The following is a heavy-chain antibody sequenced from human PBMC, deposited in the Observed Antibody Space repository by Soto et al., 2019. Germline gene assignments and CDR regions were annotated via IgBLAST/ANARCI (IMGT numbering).Heavy chain of an antibody. CDR2: IWYDGSNK. CDR3: ARDRVMARGVIMSYYGMDV. V-gene: IGHV3-33*01. D-gene: IGHD3-10*01. Sequence: QVQLVESGGGVVQPGRSLRLSCAASGFTFSSYGMHWVRQAPGKGLEWVAVIWYDGSNKYYADSVKGRFTISRDNSKNLLYLQVNGLGAEDTAVYYCARDRVMARGVIMSYYGMDVWGQGTTVTVSS. J-gene: IGHJ6*02. CDR1: GFTFSSYG.